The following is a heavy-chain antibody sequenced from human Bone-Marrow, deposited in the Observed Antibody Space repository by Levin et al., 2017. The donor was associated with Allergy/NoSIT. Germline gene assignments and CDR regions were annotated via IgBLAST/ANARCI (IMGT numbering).Heavy chain of an antibody. J-gene: IGHJ4*02. D-gene: IGHD3-10*01. CDR2: IFPGDSDT. Sequence: GASVKVSCKAFGYSFTTYWIVWLRQMPGKGLEWMGLIFPGDSDTRYSPSFQGQVTISADKSITTAYLQWNSLMASDTAMYYCARSGSNVATRGLRYWGQGSMVTVSS. V-gene: IGHV5-51*01. CDR3: ARSGSNVATRGLRY. CDR1: GYSFTTYW.